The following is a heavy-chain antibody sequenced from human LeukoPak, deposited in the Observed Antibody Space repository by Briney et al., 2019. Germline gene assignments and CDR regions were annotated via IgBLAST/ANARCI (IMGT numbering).Heavy chain of an antibody. Sequence: SETLSLTCAMSNASFNAYYWSWIRQSPGKGLKWIGEVNHSGSTNYNPSLKGRVTISVDTSKSHFSLELTSVTAADTSVYYCAISGWSYQKRTDSWGQGTLVTVSS. J-gene: IGHJ4*02. CDR3: AISGWSYQKRTDS. V-gene: IGHV4-34*01. CDR1: NASFNAYY. D-gene: IGHD2-2*01. CDR2: VNHSGST.